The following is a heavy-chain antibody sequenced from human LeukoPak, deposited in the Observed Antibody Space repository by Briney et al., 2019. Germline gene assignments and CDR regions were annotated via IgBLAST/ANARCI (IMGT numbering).Heavy chain of an antibody. Sequence: GGSLSLSCGASGFTFSSYWMSWVRQAPGRGLEGVANLKQDGNEQYYVASVKSRFTICRDHAKNSLYLQMNSLRADDTAVYYCARDPYGVDDYFDYWGQGTLVTVSS. CDR2: LKQDGNEQ. J-gene: IGHJ4*02. CDR3: ARDPYGVDDYFDY. D-gene: IGHD3-3*01. CDR1: GFTFSSYW. V-gene: IGHV3-7*01.